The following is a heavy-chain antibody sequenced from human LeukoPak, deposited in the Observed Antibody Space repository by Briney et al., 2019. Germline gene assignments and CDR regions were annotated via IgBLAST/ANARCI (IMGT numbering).Heavy chain of an antibody. J-gene: IGHJ3*02. Sequence: GGSLRLSCAASGFTVSINYMSWVRQAPGKGLEWVSVIYSGGSTYYADSVKGRFTISRDNSKNTLYLQMNSLRAEDTAVYYCARAGAGGYYYDSSGYYFDAFDIWGQGTMVTVSS. CDR1: GFTVSINY. V-gene: IGHV3-66*01. CDR3: ARAGAGGYYYDSSGYYFDAFDI. CDR2: IYSGGST. D-gene: IGHD3-22*01.